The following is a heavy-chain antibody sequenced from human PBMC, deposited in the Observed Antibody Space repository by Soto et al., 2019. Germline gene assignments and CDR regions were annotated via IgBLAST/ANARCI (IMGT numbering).Heavy chain of an antibody. CDR3: ARVGSSGWDTSLYYYYGMDV. D-gene: IGHD6-19*01. CDR1: GFTFSSYW. Sequence: GGSLRLSCAASGFTFSSYWMHWVRQAPGKGLVWVSRINSDGSSTSYADSVKGRFTISRDNAKNTLYLQMNSLRAEDTAVYYCARVGSSGWDTSLYYYYGMDVWGQGTTVTVSS. J-gene: IGHJ6*02. V-gene: IGHV3-74*01. CDR2: INSDGSST.